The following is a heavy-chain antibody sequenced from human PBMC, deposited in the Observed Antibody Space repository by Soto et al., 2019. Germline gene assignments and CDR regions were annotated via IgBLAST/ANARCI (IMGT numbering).Heavy chain of an antibody. D-gene: IGHD6-19*01. CDR1: GGSFSGYY. V-gene: IGHV4-34*01. CDR2: INHSGST. Sequence: SETLSLTCAVYGGSFSGYYWSWIRQPPGRGLEWIGEINHSGSTNYNPSLKSRVTISVDTSKNQFSLKLSSVTAADTAVYYCAREGAVAVVDIWGQGTMVTVSS. J-gene: IGHJ3*02. CDR3: AREGAVAVVDI.